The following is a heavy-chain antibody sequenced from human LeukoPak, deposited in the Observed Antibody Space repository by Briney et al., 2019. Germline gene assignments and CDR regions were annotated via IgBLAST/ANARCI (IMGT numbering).Heavy chain of an antibody. CDR3: ASRGGFGELLDLDY. J-gene: IGHJ4*02. Sequence: SVKVSCKASGGTFSSYAISWVRQAPGQGLEWMGGIIPIFGTANYAQKFQGRVTTTADKSTSTAYMELSSLRSEDTAVYYCASRGGFGELLDLDYWGQGTLVTVSS. CDR1: GGTFSSYA. V-gene: IGHV1-69*06. D-gene: IGHD3-10*01. CDR2: IIPIFGTA.